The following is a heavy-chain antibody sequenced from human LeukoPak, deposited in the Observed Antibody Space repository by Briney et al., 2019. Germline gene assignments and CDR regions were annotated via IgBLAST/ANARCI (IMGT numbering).Heavy chain of an antibody. V-gene: IGHV1-46*01. Sequence: ASVKVSCKASGYTFTSYYMHWVRQAPGQGLEWVGVISHNGGRTNYAQKFQGRVSMTRDSSTSTVYMELSSLRYEDTAVYYCARDRMEYYDFWSGQIPGDVWGQGTTVTVS. CDR3: ARDRMEYYDFWSGQIPGDV. CDR1: GYTFTSYY. CDR2: ISHNGGRT. D-gene: IGHD3-3*01. J-gene: IGHJ6*02.